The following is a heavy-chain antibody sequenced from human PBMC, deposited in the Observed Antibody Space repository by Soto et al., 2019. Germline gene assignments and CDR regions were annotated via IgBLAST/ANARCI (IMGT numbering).Heavy chain of an antibody. V-gene: IGHV3-23*01. CDR1: GFTFSHFA. D-gene: IGHD2-15*01. CDR2: ITGTGSST. Sequence: EVQLLESGGGLVQPGGSLRLSCESSGFTFSHFAMTWVRQAPGKGLQWVSAITGTGSSTYNADSVKGRFTSSRDNSKNTLYLLMNDLRAEDTAVYCCAKSVGANPYWCLDLWGRGTLVIVSS. CDR3: AKSVGANPYWCLDL. J-gene: IGHJ2*01.